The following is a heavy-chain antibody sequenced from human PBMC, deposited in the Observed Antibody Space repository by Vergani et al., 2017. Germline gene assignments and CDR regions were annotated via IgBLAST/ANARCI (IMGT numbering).Heavy chain of an antibody. Sequence: QVQLVQSGAEVKQPGSSVKVSCKASGGTFSSYAISWVRQAPGQGLEWMGGIIPIFGTANYAQKFQGRVTITADESTSTAYMELSSLRSEDTAVYYCARAVVVVPAAIHYYYYYMDVWGKGTTVTVSS. D-gene: IGHD2-2*01. J-gene: IGHJ6*03. CDR1: GGTFSSYA. V-gene: IGHV1-69*01. CDR3: ARAVVVVPAAIHYYYYYMDV. CDR2: IIPIFGTA.